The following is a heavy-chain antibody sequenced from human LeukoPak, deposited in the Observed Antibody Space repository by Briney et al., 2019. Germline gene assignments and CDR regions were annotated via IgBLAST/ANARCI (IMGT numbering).Heavy chain of an antibody. V-gene: IGHV4-59*02. D-gene: IGHD5-18*01. Sequence: PSETLSLTCTVSGASVSSDYWTWIRQPPGKGLEWIGYKYYSGSTRYNSSLRSRLTISLDSSKNQFSLRLTSVTAADTAVYYCARGRSYGFDFDSWGPGTLVIVSS. J-gene: IGHJ4*02. CDR3: ARGRSYGFDFDS. CDR2: KYYSGST. CDR1: GASVSSDY.